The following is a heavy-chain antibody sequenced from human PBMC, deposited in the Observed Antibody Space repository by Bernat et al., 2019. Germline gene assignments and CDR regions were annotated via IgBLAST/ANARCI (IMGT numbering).Heavy chain of an antibody. D-gene: IGHD3-10*01. CDR2: IYSGGST. CDR1: GFTVSSNY. J-gene: IGHJ6*03. Sequence: EVQLVETGGGLIQPGGSLRLSCAASGFTVSSNYMSWVRQAPGKGLEWVSVIYSGGSTYYADSVEGRFTISRDNSKNTLYLQMNSLRAEDTAVYYCARTMDTYYYYYMDVWGKGTTVTVSS. CDR3: ARTMDTYYYYYMDV. V-gene: IGHV3-53*02.